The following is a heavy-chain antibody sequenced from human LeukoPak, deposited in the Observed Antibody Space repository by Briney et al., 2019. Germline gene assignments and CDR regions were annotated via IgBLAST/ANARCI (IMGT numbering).Heavy chain of an antibody. J-gene: IGHJ6*03. CDR3: ARLRLHYYYYYMDV. D-gene: IGHD2-21*02. CDR2: IIPIFGTA. V-gene: IGHV1-69*05. Sequence: PSVKVSCKASGGTFSSYAISWVRQAPGQGLEWMGRIIPIFGTANYAQKFQGRVTITTDESTSTAYMELSSLRSEDTAVYYCARLRLHYYYYYMDVWGKGTTVTVSS. CDR1: GGTFSSYA.